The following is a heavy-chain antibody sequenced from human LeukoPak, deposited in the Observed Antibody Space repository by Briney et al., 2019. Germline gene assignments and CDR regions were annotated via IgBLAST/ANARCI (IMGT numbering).Heavy chain of an antibody. V-gene: IGHV3-30*03. D-gene: IGHD3-22*01. J-gene: IGHJ4*02. Sequence: GGSLRLSCAASGFTFSAFWMSWVRQGPGKGLEWVAVISYDGSNKYYADSVKGRFTISRDNSKNTLYLQMNSLRAEDTAVYYCAREVRYYDSSGYEILDYWGQGTLVTVSS. CDR1: GFTFSAFW. CDR2: ISYDGSNK. CDR3: AREVRYYDSSGYEILDY.